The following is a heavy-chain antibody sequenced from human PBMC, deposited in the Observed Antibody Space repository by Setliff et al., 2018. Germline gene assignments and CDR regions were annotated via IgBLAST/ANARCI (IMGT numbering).Heavy chain of an antibody. CDR2: FIPVLGKP. D-gene: IGHD3-3*01. Sequence: SVKVSCKASGATLSGVVFSWVRQAPGHGLGWMGRFIPVLGKPNYAPRFQGRLTITVDTSTGTSYMDLRSLRSDDTAIYYCATELRSPFWHFDLWGQGSLVTVS. V-gene: IGHV1-69*04. J-gene: IGHJ4*02. CDR1: GATLSGVV. CDR3: ATELRSPFWHFDL.